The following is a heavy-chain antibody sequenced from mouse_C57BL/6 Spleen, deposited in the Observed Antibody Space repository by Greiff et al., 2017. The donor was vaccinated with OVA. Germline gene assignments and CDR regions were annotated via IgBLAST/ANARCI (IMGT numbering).Heavy chain of an antibody. D-gene: IGHD1-1*01. CDR2: INPNYGTT. V-gene: IGHV1-39*01. CDR1: GYSFTDYN. Sequence: VHVKQSGPELVKPGASVKISCKASGYSFTDYNMNWVKQSNGKSFEWIGVINPNYGTTSYNQKFKGKATLTVDQSSSTAYMQLNSLTSEDSAVYYCAREGVYYGSSLDYWGQGTTLTVSS. J-gene: IGHJ2*01. CDR3: AREGVYYGSSLDY.